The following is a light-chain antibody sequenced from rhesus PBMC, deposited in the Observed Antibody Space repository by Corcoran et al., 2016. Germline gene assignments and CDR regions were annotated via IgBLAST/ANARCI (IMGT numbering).Light chain of an antibody. CDR3: QETSNLST. V-gene: IGKV3-31*02. CDR2: GAS. Sequence: EIVMTQSPATLSLSPGETATISCRTSQSVSSYLAWYQQKPGQAPRLLNYGASSRATGLPDRFRGSGSGTDFTLTLSSLEPEDFAVYYCQETSNLSTFGGETKVEIK. J-gene: IGKJ4*01. CDR1: QSVSSY.